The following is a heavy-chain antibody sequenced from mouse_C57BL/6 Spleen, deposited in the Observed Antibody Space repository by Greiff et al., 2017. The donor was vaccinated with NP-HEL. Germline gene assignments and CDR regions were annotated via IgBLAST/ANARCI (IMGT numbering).Heavy chain of an antibody. CDR1: GFSLTSYG. CDR2: IWSDGST. D-gene: IGHD1-1*01. J-gene: IGHJ4*01. CDR3: ARDYGSPSYYAMDY. V-gene: IGHV2-6*03. Sequence: VQGVESGPGLVAPSQSLSITCTVSGFSLTSYGVHWVRQPPGKGLEWLVVIWSDGSTTYNSALKSRLSISKDNSKSQVFLKMNSLQTDDTAMYYCARDYGSPSYYAMDYWGQGTSVTVSS.